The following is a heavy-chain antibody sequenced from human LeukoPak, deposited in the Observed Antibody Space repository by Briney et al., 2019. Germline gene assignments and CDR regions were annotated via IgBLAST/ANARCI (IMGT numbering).Heavy chain of an antibody. D-gene: IGHD5-18*01. V-gene: IGHV1-24*01. CDR2: FDPKDGDT. CDR1: GYTLTELS. CDR3: AREGGIQLWVDY. Sequence: ASVKVSCKVSGYTLTELSVHWVRQAPGKGLEWMGNFDPKDGDTSYAQKFQGRVTMTRDTSTSTVYMELSSLRSEDTAVYYCAREGGIQLWVDYWGQGTLVTVSS. J-gene: IGHJ4*02.